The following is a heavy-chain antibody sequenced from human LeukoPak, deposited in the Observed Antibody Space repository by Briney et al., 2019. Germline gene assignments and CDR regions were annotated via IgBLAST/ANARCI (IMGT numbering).Heavy chain of an antibody. V-gene: IGHV3-48*02. CDR3: ARDRGYGDYVGAFDI. J-gene: IGHJ3*02. CDR2: ISSSSSTI. D-gene: IGHD4-17*01. Sequence: PGGSLRLSCAASGFTFSSYSMNWVRQAPGKGLEWVSHISSSSSTIYYADSVKGRFTISRDNAKNSLCLQMNSLRDEDTAVYYCARDRGYGDYVGAFDIWGQGTMVTVSS. CDR1: GFTFSSYS.